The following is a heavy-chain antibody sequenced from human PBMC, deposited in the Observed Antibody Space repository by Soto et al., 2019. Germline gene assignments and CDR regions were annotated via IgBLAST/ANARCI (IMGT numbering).Heavy chain of an antibody. CDR2: IIPIFGTA. CDR3: VSPAIVGAPYRQH. D-gene: IGHD1-26*01. V-gene: IGHV1-69*13. CDR1: GGTFSSYA. J-gene: IGHJ1*01. Sequence: SVKVSCKASGGTFSSYAISWVRQAPGQGLEWMGGIIPIFGTANYAQKFQGRVTITADESTSTAYMEVSSLRSEDTAEYYCVSPAIVGAPYRQHWGQGTLGAVSS.